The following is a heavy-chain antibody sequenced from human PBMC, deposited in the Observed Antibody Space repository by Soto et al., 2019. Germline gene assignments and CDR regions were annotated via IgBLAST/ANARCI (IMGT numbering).Heavy chain of an antibody. J-gene: IGHJ4*02. D-gene: IGHD6-19*01. V-gene: IGHV5-51*01. CDR1: GYSFTSYW. Sequence: GESLKISCKGSGYSFTSYWIGWVRQMPGKGLEWMGVVYPGDSDTRYSPSFRGQVTISADKSINTAYLQWSSLQASDTAMYFCTRGSGSGSRLVADSWRQGTMVTVSS. CDR3: TRGSGSGSRLVADS. CDR2: VYPGDSDT.